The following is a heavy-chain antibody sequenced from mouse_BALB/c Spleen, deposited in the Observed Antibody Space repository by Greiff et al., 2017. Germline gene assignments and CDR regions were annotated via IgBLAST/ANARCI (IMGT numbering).Heavy chain of an antibody. Sequence: LQQPGSELVRPGASVKLSCKASGYTFTSYWMHWVKQRHGQGLEWIGNIYPGSGSTNYDEKFKSKGTLTVDTSSSTAYMHLSSLTSEDSAVYYCTTDYYGSSYYAMDYWGQGTSVTVSA. D-gene: IGHD1-1*01. CDR2: IYPGSGST. J-gene: IGHJ4*01. CDR1: GYTFTSYW. CDR3: TTDYYGSSYYAMDY. V-gene: IGHV1S22*01.